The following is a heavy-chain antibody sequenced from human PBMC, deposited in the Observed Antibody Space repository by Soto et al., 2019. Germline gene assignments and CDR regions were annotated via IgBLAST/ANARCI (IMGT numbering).Heavy chain of an antibody. CDR1: GQTFNRYW. V-gene: IGHV3-7*03. D-gene: IGHD2-21*01. J-gene: IGHJ6*02. CDR3: VRKNFYSWHYDFYGMDV. Sequence: DVQLAESGGGLVQPGGSLRLSCVASGQTFNRYWMSWVRQAPGKGLEWVANIKQDGSEEYYVDSVKGRFTIYRDNAKKSQHLRMDCLRAEYTAKYYCVRKNFYSWHYDFYGMDVGGQGTTVIVSS. CDR2: IKQDGSEE.